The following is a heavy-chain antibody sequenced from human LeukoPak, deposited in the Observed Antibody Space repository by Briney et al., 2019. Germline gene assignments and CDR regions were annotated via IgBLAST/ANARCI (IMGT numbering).Heavy chain of an antibody. CDR3: ARHYCGGDCYSRWYFDL. D-gene: IGHD2-21*02. CDR2: VYSSGST. J-gene: IGHJ2*01. Sequence: SETLSLTCTVSGGSLSNYYWSWIRQPAGKGLEWIGRVYSSGSTNYNPSLTRRVTMSVDTSKNQFSLKLSSATAADTAVYYCARHYCGGDCYSRWYFDLWGRGTLVTVSS. V-gene: IGHV4-4*07. CDR1: GGSLSNYY.